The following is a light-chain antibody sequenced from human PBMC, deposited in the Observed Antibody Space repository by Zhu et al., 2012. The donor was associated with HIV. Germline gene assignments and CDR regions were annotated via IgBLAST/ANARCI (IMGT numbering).Light chain of an antibody. CDR3: LQSYTAPYT. CDR1: QTVGQY. CDR2: STS. Sequence: IQMTQSPPSLSVSVGDRVTITCRASQTVGQYLHWYQQRSGKAPKLLIYSTSTLQTGVPSRFSGSGFGTDFTLTISSLQPEDFATYYCLQSYTAPYTFGQGTSLEI. V-gene: IGKV1-39*01. J-gene: IGKJ2*01.